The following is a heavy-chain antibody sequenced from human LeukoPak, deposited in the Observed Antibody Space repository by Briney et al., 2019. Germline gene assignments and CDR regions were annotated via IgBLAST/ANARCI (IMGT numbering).Heavy chain of an antibody. V-gene: IGHV4-59*01. CDR2: IYYSGST. CDR1: GGSISSYY. D-gene: IGHD6-13*01. CDR3: ARGYEAAAGTVFDY. J-gene: IGHJ4*02. Sequence: PSETLSLTCTVSGGSISSYYWSWIRQPPGKGLEWIGYIYYSGSTNYNPSLKSRVTISVDTSKNQFSLKLSSVTAADTAVYYCARGYEAAAGTVFDYWAREPWSPSPQ.